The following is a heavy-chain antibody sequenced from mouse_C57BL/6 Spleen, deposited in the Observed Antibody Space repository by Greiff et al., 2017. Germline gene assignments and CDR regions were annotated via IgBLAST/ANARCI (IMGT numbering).Heavy chain of an antibody. Sequence: EVQLQQSGPELVKPGASVKISCKASGYTFTDYYMNWVKQSHGKSLEWIGDINPNNGGTSYNQKFKGKATLTVDKSSSTAYMELRSLTSEDSAVYYCARSEDFIYYYGSSEFAYWGQGTLVTVSA. CDR1: GYTFTDYY. J-gene: IGHJ3*01. CDR2: INPNNGGT. CDR3: ARSEDFIYYYGSSEFAY. D-gene: IGHD1-1*01. V-gene: IGHV1-26*01.